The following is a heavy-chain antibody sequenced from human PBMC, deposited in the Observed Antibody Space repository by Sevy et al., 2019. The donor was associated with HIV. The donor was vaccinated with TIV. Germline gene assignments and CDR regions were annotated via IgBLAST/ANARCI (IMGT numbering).Heavy chain of an antibody. CDR2: IWYDGSNK. CDR1: GFTFSSYG. D-gene: IGHD6-6*01. J-gene: IGHJ4*02. V-gene: IGHV3-33*08. Sequence: GGSLRLSCAASGFTFSSYGMHWVRQAPGKGLEWVAVIWYDGSNKYYADSVKGRFTISRDNSKNTLYLQMNSLRVEETAWYYCASGGGGGSSSPGYWGQGTLVTVSS. CDR3: ASGGGGGSSSPGY.